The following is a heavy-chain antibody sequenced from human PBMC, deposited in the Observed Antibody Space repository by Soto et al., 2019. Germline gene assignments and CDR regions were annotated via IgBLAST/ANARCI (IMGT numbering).Heavy chain of an antibody. J-gene: IGHJ4*02. Sequence: GGSLRLSCAVSGFIFKNYDQNWVRQAPGKGLEWVASITRDGYNKYYADSVKGRFTISRDNSKNTLSLQMTALRVEDSSVYYCTKSSGGSSSVGMDYWGPGTLVTV. CDR1: GFIFKNYD. V-gene: IGHV3-30*02. CDR2: ITRDGYNK. D-gene: IGHD6-6*01. CDR3: TKSSGGSSSVGMDY.